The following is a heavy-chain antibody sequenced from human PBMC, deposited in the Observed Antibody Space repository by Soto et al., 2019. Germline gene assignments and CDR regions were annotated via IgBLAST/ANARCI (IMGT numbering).Heavy chain of an antibody. CDR1: GFTFTSFA. CDR3: AKVLEMAYYYYSSGYHYCAFYL. V-gene: IGHV3-23*01. Sequence: PGGSLRLSCAASGFTFTSFAMSWIRQAPGKGLEWVSGVSGSGTNAYYPDSVKGRFTISRENSMHPLYLQMNSLRADDSAVYYCAKVLEMAYYYYSSGYHYCAFYLCGQGTMVTGSS. D-gene: IGHD3-22*01. CDR2: VSGSGTNA. J-gene: IGHJ3*01.